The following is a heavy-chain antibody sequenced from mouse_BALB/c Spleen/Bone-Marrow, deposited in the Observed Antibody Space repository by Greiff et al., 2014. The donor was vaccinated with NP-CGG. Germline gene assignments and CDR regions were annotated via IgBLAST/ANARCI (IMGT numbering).Heavy chain of an antibody. Sequence: VQRVESGAEFVKPGASVKLSCKASGYTFTSYWMHWVKQRPGQGLEWIGEIDPSDSYTNYNQKFKGKATLTVDKSSSTAYMQLSSLTSEDSAVYYCARRELGPRWFTYWGQGTLVTVSA. CDR2: IDPSDSYT. D-gene: IGHD3-1*01. J-gene: IGHJ3*01. V-gene: IGHV1-69*02. CDR1: GYTFTSYW. CDR3: ARRELGPRWFTY.